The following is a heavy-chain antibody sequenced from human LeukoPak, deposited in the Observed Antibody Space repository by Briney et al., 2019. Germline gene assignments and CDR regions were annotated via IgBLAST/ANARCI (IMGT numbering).Heavy chain of an antibody. Sequence: SETLSLTCTVSGGSISSGSYYWSWIRQPAGKGLEWIGRIYTSGSTNYNPSLKSRVAISVDTSKNQFSLKLSSVTAADTAVYYCARETTNYDFWSGYYGWGQGTLVTVSS. CDR3: ARETTNYDFWSGYYG. D-gene: IGHD3-3*01. CDR1: GGSISSGSYY. V-gene: IGHV4-61*02. CDR2: IYTSGST. J-gene: IGHJ4*02.